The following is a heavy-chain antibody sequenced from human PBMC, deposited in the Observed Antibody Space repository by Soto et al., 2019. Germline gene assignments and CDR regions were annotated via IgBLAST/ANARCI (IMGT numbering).Heavy chain of an antibody. J-gene: IGHJ4*02. Sequence: QVQLVQSGAEVKKPGSSVKVSCKASGVTLSSYSINWVRQAPGQGLEWMGEIIPIFGTANYAQKFQGRVTITADESTSTAYMELSSLRSEDTAVYYGARDGGRHSGGIDYWGQGTLVTVSS. D-gene: IGHD2-15*01. CDR3: ARDGGRHSGGIDY. CDR2: IIPIFGTA. V-gene: IGHV1-69*01. CDR1: GVTLSSYS.